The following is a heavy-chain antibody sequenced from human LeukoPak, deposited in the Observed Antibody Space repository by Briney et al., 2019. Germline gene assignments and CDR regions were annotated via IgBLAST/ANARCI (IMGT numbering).Heavy chain of an antibody. V-gene: IGHV3-30*02. CDR1: GFTFSSYG. J-gene: IGHJ4*02. CDR2: IRYDGSNK. Sequence: GGSLRLSCAASGFTFSSYGMHWVRQAPGKGLEWVAFIRYDGSNKYYADSVKGRFTISRDNSKNTLYLQMNRLRAEDTAVYYCARDLRGDYEVYYFDYWGQGTLVTVSS. CDR3: ARDLRGDYEVYYFDY. D-gene: IGHD4-17*01.